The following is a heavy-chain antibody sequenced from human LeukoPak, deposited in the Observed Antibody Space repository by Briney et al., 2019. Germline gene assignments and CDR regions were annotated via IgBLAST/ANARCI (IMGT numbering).Heavy chain of an antibody. V-gene: IGHV4-34*01. Sequence: PSETLSLTCAVYGGSFSGYYWSWIRQPPGKGLEWIGEINHSGSTNYNPSLKSRVTISVDTSKNQFSLKLSSATAADTAVYYCARIRGYSYGNFDYWGQGTLVTVSS. CDR2: INHSGST. CDR1: GGSFSGYY. CDR3: ARIRGYSYGNFDY. D-gene: IGHD5-18*01. J-gene: IGHJ4*02.